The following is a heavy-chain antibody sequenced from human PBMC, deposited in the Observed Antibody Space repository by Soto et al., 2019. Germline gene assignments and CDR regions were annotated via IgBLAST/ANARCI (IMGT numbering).Heavy chain of an antibody. V-gene: IGHV1-8*01. Sequence: QVQLVQSGAEVKKPGASVKVSCKASGYTFTSYDINWVRQATGQGLEWMGRMNPNNGNTAYAQKFQGRVTMTRTTSISTAHMELSSLRSEDTAVYYCARGADNWNDGYWFDPWGQGTLVTVSS. CDR2: MNPNNGNT. CDR1: GYTFTSYD. CDR3: ARGADNWNDGYWFDP. D-gene: IGHD1-1*01. J-gene: IGHJ5*02.